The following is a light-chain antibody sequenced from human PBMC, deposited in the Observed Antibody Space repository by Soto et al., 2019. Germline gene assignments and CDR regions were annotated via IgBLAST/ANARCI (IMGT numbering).Light chain of an antibody. Sequence: QSVLTQPPSASGSPGQSVTISCTGTSSDVGGYNYVSWYQQHPGKAPKLMIYEVSKRPSGVPDRFSASKSGNTASLTVSGLQAEDEADYYCSSYAGNNNVVFGGGTKLTVL. J-gene: IGLJ3*02. V-gene: IGLV2-8*01. CDR1: SSDVGGYNY. CDR3: SSYAGNNNVV. CDR2: EVS.